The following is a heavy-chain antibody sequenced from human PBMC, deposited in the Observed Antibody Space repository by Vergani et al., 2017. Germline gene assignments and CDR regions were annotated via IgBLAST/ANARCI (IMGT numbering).Heavy chain of an antibody. V-gene: IGHV3-7*01. CDR3: ASSPHDYGDHGGY. D-gene: IGHD4-17*01. CDR2: IKQDGREK. Sequence: VQLVESGGGLVKPGGSLRLSCAASGFTFSDYYMSWIRQAPGKGLEWVANIKQDGREKYYVDSVKGRFTISRDNAKNSLYLQMNSLRAEDTAVYYCASSPHDYGDHGGYWGQGTLVTVSS. J-gene: IGHJ4*02. CDR1: GFTFSDYY.